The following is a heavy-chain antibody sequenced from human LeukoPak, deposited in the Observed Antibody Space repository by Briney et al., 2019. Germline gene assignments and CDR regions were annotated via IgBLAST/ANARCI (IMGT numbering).Heavy chain of an antibody. J-gene: IGHJ3*01. CDR1: GFPFSDYY. CDR2: IGSSGTTI. Sequence: PGRSLRLSCAASGFPFSDYYMSWIRQAPGKGLEWVSYIGSSGTTIYYADSVKGRFTISRDNAKNSLYLQMNSLRAEDTAVYFCARGSMSGSYFDGAFDFWAQGTMVTVSS. V-gene: IGHV3-11*01. D-gene: IGHD1-26*01. CDR3: ARGSMSGSYFDGAFDF.